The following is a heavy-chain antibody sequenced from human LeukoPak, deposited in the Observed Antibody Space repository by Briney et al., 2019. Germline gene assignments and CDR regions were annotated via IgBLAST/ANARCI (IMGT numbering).Heavy chain of an antibody. D-gene: IGHD4-17*01. CDR3: ARAATATVSTPHARYYYYYMDV. CDR1: GGSISSGSYY. V-gene: IGHV4-61*02. Sequence: PSQTLSLTCTVSGGSISSGSYYWSWIRQPAGTGLEWLGRIYTSGSTNYNPSLKSRVTISVDTSKNQFSLKLSSVTAADTAVYYCARAATATVSTPHARYYYYYMDVWGKGTTVTVSS. J-gene: IGHJ6*03. CDR2: IYTSGST.